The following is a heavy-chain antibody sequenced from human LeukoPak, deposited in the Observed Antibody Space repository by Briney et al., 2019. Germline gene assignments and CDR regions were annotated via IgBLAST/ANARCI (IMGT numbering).Heavy chain of an antibody. V-gene: IGHV1-2*02. J-gene: IGHJ6*03. CDR2: INPNSGGT. D-gene: IGHD2-2*01. CDR1: GYTFTSYG. CDR3: SRGSSTSITYYMDV. Sequence: GASVKVSCKASGYTFTSYGISWVRQARGQGLEWMGWINPNSGGTNYAQKFQGRVTMTRDTSISTAYMELSRLRSDDTAVYYCSRGSSTSITYYMDVWGKGTTVTVSS.